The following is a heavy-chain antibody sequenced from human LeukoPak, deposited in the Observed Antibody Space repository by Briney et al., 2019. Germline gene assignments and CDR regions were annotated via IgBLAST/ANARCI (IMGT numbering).Heavy chain of an antibody. CDR3: AISIAAPSDDY. V-gene: IGHV3-23*01. CDR2: ISGSGGST. J-gene: IGHJ4*02. CDR1: GFTFSNYA. Sequence: HTGGSLRLSCAASGFTFSNYAMSWVRQAPGKGLEWVSAISGSGGSTYYADSVKGRFTISRDNSKNTLYLQMNSLRAEDTAVYYCAISIAAPSDDYWGQGTLVTVSS. D-gene: IGHD6-6*01.